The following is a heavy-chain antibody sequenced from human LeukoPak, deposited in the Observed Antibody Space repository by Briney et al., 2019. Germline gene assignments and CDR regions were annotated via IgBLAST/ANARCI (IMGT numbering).Heavy chain of an antibody. J-gene: IGHJ4*02. D-gene: IGHD2-2*01. CDR1: GFTFSTYG. Sequence: QPGGSLRLSCAASGFTFSTYGMHWVRQAPGKGLEWVAVISYDGGNQYYADSVKGRFTVSRDNSKNTLFLQMNSLRVEDTALYYCARVDCDRTSCYAYHFDLWGQGTQVTVSS. V-gene: IGHV3-30*19. CDR3: ARVDCDRTSCYAYHFDL. CDR2: ISYDGGNQ.